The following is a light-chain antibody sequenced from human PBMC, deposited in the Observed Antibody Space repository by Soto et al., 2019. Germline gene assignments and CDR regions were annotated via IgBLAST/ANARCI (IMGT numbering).Light chain of an antibody. CDR2: EVT. J-gene: IGLJ1*01. Sequence: QSVLTQPASVSGSPGQSITISCTGTSSDVGAYNYVSWYQQLPGTAPKLMIYEVTNRPSGVSNRFSGSKSGNTASLTIYGIQAEDEADYYCSSYTTTSTLVVFGTGTKLTVL. CDR1: SSDVGAYNY. V-gene: IGLV2-14*01. CDR3: SSYTTTSTLVV.